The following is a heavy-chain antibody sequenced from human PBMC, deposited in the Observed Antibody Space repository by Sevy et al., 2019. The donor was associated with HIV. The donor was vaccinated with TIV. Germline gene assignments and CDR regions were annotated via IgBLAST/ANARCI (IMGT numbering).Heavy chain of an antibody. J-gene: IGHJ4*02. CDR3: ARGLDLFDY. V-gene: IGHV1-8*01. CDR1: GYTFTSYD. D-gene: IGHD1-1*01. Sequence: ASVKVSCMTSGYTFTSYDINWVRQAPGEGLEWMGWMNCDSGNTGYAQKFQGRVTMTRDNSINTAYMELSSLRSEDTAVYYCARGLDLFDYWGQGTLVTVSS. CDR2: MNCDSGNT.